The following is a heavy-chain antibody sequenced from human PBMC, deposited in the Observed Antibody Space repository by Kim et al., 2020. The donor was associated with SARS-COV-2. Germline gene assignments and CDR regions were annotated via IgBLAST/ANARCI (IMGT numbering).Heavy chain of an antibody. Sequence: YYADSVKGPFTISRDNAKNSLYLQMNSLRVEDTAVYYCASQPTGYDPLFDYWGQGTLVTVSS. V-gene: IGHV3-21*06. J-gene: IGHJ4*02. D-gene: IGHD5-12*01. CDR3: ASQPTGYDPLFDY.